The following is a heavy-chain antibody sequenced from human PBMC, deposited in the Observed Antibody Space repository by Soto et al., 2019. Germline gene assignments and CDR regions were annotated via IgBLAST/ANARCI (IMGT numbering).Heavy chain of an antibody. V-gene: IGHV1-69*08. CDR2: IIPILGIA. D-gene: IGHD4-17*01. CDR1: GGTFSSYT. J-gene: IGHJ4*02. Sequence: QVQLVQSGAEVKKPGSSVKVSCKASGGTFSSYTISWVRQAPGQGLEWMGRIIPILGIANYAQKFQGRVTITGDKSTSTAYMELSSLRSADTAGYYCARDGRGDYGDYPDYWGQGTLVTVSS. CDR3: ARDGRGDYGDYPDY.